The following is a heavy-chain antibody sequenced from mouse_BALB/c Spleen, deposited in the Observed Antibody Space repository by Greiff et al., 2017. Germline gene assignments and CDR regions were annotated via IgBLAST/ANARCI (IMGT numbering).Heavy chain of an antibody. J-gene: IGHJ3*01. CDR1: GYSFTSYY. CDR2: IDPFNGGT. CDR3: ASPYYYGSSYPFAY. D-gene: IGHD1-1*01. Sequence: EVQLQQSGPELEKPGASVKISCKASGYSFTSYYMHWVKQSHGKSLEWIGYIDPFNGGTSYNQKFKGKATLTVDKSSSTAYMHLSSLTSEDSAVYYCASPYYYGSSYPFAYWGQGTLVTVSA. V-gene: IGHV1S135*01.